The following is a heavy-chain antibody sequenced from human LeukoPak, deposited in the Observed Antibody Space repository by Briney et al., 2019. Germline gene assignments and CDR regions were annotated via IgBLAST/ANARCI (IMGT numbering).Heavy chain of an antibody. CDR1: GFTFSSYS. Sequence: GGSLRLSCAASGFTFSSYSMNWVRQAPGKGLEWVSSISSSSSYIYYADSVKGRFTISRDNAKNSLYLQVNSLRAEDTAVYYCAREGVGSSSSHYYYYYGMDVWGQGTTVTVSS. CDR2: ISSSSSYI. J-gene: IGHJ6*02. V-gene: IGHV3-21*01. CDR3: AREGVGSSSSHYYYYYGMDV. D-gene: IGHD6-6*01.